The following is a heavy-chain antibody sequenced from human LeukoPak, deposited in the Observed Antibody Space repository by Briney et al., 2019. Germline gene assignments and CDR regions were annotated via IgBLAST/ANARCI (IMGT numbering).Heavy chain of an antibody. Sequence: SQTLSLTCTVSGGSISSGGYYWSWIRQHPGKGLEWIGYIYYSESTYYNPSLKSRVTISVDTSKNQFSLKLSSVTAADTAVYYCARVFATIFSQYNWFDPWGQGTLVTVSS. CDR2: IYYSEST. V-gene: IGHV4-31*03. CDR3: ARVFATIFSQYNWFDP. CDR1: GGSISSGGYY. J-gene: IGHJ5*02. D-gene: IGHD3-3*01.